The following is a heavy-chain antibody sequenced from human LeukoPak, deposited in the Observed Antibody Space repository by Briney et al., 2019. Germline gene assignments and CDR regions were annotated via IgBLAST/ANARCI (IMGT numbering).Heavy chain of an antibody. V-gene: IGHV4-59*01. Sequence: SETLSLTCTVSGGSIRSSYWSWIRQPPGKGLEWIGYLFYNGKTNYNSSLKSRVTISVDTSKNQFSLKLNSLTAADTAVYFCARDQGWGDWYFDLWGRGTLVTVSS. CDR3: ARDQGWGDWYFDL. CDR2: LFYNGKT. D-gene: IGHD3-10*01. CDR1: GGSIRSSY. J-gene: IGHJ2*01.